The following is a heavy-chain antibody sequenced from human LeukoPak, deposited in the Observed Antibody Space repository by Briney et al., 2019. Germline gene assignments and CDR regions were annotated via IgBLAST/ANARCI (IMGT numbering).Heavy chain of an antibody. D-gene: IGHD3-10*01. CDR3: ATEISHYYGSGSYSPNLDY. V-gene: IGHV1-24*01. CDR1: GYTPTELS. CDR2: FDPEDGET. J-gene: IGHJ4*02. Sequence: ASVKVSCKVSGYTPTELSMHWVRQAPGKGLERMGGFDPEDGETIYAQKFQGRVTMTEDTSTDTAYMELSSLRSEDTAVYYCATEISHYYGSGSYSPNLDYWGQGTLVTVSS.